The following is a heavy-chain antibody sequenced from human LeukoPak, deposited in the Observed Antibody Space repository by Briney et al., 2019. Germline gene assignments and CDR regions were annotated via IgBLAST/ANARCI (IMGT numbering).Heavy chain of an antibody. CDR3: VRHEGSISGWPFDY. CDR2: MYLGDSET. J-gene: IGHJ4*02. CDR1: GYSFTNYW. Sequence: GESLKISCKGSGYSFTNYWIGWVRQMPGKGLEWMGIMYLGDSETRYSPSFRGQVTISADESISTVYLQWSSLKASDTAMYYCVRHEGSISGWPFDYWGQGTLVTVSS. V-gene: IGHV5-51*01. D-gene: IGHD6-19*01.